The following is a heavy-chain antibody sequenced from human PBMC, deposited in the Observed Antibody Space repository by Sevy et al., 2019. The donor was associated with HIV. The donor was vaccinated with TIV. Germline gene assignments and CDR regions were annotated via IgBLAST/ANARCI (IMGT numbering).Heavy chain of an antibody. V-gene: IGHV1-2*02. CDR3: ARYGRIFGGGGWIDP. CDR1: ADTFTAYY. D-gene: IGHD3-3*01. Sequence: ASVKVSCKASADTFTAYYMHWVRQAPGQGLEWMGWINPNSGDTSYAQKFQGRVTMTTDTSISTAYMDLTRLGSDDTAVYYCARYGRIFGGGGWIDPWGQGTLVTVSS. CDR2: INPNSGDT. J-gene: IGHJ5*02.